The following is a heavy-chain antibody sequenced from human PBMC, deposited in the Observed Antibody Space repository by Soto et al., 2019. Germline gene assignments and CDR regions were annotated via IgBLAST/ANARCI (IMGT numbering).Heavy chain of an antibody. CDR1: GGTFSSYA. Sequence: QVQLVQSGAEVKKPGSSVKVSCKASGGTFSSYAISWMRQAPGQGLEWMGGIIPIFGTANYAQKFQGRVTITADESTSTAYMELSSLRSEDTAVYYCAGPPGIAAAGDNWFDPWGQGTLVTVSS. CDR2: IIPIFGTA. CDR3: AGPPGIAAAGDNWFDP. D-gene: IGHD6-13*01. J-gene: IGHJ5*02. V-gene: IGHV1-69*01.